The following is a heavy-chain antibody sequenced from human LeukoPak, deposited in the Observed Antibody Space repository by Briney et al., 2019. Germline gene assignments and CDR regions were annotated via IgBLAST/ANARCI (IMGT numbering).Heavy chain of an antibody. CDR2: LSISGGRA. D-gene: IGHD3-10*01. CDR3: AKRRGELSPDC. J-gene: IGHJ4*02. CDR1: GFTVSSNY. Sequence: GGSLRLSCAASGFTVSSNYMSWVRQAPGKGLEWVSALSISGGRAYYADSVKGRFTISRDNSKNTLYLQMNSLRAEDTAVYYCAKRRGELSPDCWGQGTLVTVSS. V-gene: IGHV3-23*01.